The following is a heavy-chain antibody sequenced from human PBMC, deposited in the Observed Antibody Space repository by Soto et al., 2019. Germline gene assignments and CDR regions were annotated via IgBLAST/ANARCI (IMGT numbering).Heavy chain of an antibody. Sequence: ASVKVSCKASGYTFTSYDINWVRQATGQGLEWMGWMNPNSGNTGYAQKFQGRVTMTRNTSISTAYMELSSLRYEDTAVYYCARAPLHLGEVSLYRFIYWGQGTLVTVSS. J-gene: IGHJ4*02. CDR1: GYTFTSYD. CDR3: ARAPLHLGEVSLYRFIY. V-gene: IGHV1-8*01. D-gene: IGHD3-16*02. CDR2: MNPNSGNT.